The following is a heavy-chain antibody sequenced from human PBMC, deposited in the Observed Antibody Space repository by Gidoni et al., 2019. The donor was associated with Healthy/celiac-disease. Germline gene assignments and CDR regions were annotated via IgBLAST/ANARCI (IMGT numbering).Heavy chain of an antibody. Sequence: EVQLVESGGGLVKPGGSLRLSCAASGFTFSSYSMNWVRQAPGKGLEWVSSISSSSSYIYYADSVKGRFTISRDNAKNSLYLQMNSLRAEDTAVYYCARVAAAGDYYFDYWGQGTLVTVSS. CDR1: GFTFSSYS. J-gene: IGHJ4*02. CDR3: ARVAAAGDYYFDY. D-gene: IGHD6-13*01. CDR2: ISSSSSYI. V-gene: IGHV3-21*01.